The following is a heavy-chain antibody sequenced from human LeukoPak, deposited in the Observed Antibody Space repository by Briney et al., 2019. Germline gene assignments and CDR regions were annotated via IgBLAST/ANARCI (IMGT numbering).Heavy chain of an antibody. V-gene: IGHV3-23*01. J-gene: IGHJ5*02. CDR3: AGGKASHQNWFDP. CDR1: GFTFSSSA. Sequence: GGSLRLSCAASGFTFSSSAMSWVRQAPGKGLEWVSNISGRGSGGTTYYADSVKGRFTISRDSSKNTLYLQMNSLRSEDTAVYYCAGGKASHQNWFDPWGQGTLVTVSS. CDR2: ISGRGSGGTT. D-gene: IGHD2-2*01.